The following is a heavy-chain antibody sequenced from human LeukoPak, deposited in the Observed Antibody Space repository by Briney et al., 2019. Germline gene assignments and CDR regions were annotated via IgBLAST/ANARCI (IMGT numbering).Heavy chain of an antibody. CDR3: ARDPSRGYTYGYGDY. CDR1: GFTFSNYW. CDR2: IYRDGSET. D-gene: IGHD5-18*01. J-gene: IGHJ4*02. V-gene: IGHV3-7*01. Sequence: GGSLRLSCAASGFTFSNYWMYWVRQPPGKRLQWVANIYRDGSETYYVDSVKGRFTISRDNAKNSLYLQMNGLRAEDTAVYYCARDPSRGYTYGYGDYWGQGTLVTVSS.